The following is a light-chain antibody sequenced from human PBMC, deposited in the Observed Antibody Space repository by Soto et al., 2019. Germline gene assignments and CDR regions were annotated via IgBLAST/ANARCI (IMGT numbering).Light chain of an antibody. Sequence: PGERATLSCRASQTIFTNLAWYQQKAGQAPSLLIYGASTRATGIPARFSGSGSGTAFTLPISSLQSEDFALYYCQQYNDWPLTFGQGTKVDIK. V-gene: IGKV3-15*01. CDR2: GAS. CDR3: QQYNDWPLT. J-gene: IGKJ1*01. CDR1: QTIFTN.